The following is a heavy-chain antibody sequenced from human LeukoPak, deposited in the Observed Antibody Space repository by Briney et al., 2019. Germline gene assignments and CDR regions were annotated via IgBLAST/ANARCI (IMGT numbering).Heavy chain of an antibody. CDR2: INPNSGGT. J-gene: IGHJ4*02. Sequence: ASVKVSCKASGYTFTGYYMHWVRQAPGQGLEWMGWINPNSGGTNYAQKFQGRVTMTRDTSISTAYMELSSLRSEDTAVYYCAIKYSGSRSLDYWGQGTLVTVSS. CDR1: GYTFTGYY. V-gene: IGHV1-2*02. D-gene: IGHD1-26*01. CDR3: AIKYSGSRSLDY.